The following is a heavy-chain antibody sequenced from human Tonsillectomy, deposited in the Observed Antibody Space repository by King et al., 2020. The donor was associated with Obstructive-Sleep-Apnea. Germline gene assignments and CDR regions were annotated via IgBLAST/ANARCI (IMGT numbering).Heavy chain of an antibody. CDR2: IYHSGTT. D-gene: IGHD2-2*01. Sequence: VQLQESGPGLVKPSQTLSLTCTVSGGSISSGGYYWTWIRQHPGKGLEWIGYIYHSGTTSYNPSLRGRITMSVDTSKNQFSLKLSSVTAADTAVYYCATSEGYCSSTGCPWYFDYWGQGTLVTVSS. CDR1: GGSISSGGYY. CDR3: ATSEGYCSSTGCPWYFDY. J-gene: IGHJ4*02. V-gene: IGHV4-31*03.